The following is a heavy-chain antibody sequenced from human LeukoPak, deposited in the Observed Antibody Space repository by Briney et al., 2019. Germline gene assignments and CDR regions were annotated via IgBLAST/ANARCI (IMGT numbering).Heavy chain of an antibody. D-gene: IGHD3-10*01. CDR2: INHSGST. CDR3: ARGLRFGSYYDY. J-gene: IGHJ4*02. CDR1: GGSSSGYY. V-gene: IGHV4-34*01. Sequence: SEILSLTCAVYGGSSSGYYWSWIRQPPGKGLEWIGEINHSGSTNYNPSLKSRVTISVDTSKNQFSLKLSSVTAADTAVYYCARGLRFGSYYDYWGQGTLVTVSS.